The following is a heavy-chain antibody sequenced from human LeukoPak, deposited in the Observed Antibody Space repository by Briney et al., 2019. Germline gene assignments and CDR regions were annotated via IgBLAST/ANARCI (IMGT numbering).Heavy chain of an antibody. D-gene: IGHD6-13*01. V-gene: IGHV3-23*01. CDR3: AKGGSSSWYTESWFDP. J-gene: IGHJ5*02. Sequence: GGSLRLSCAASGFTFSSYSMNWVRQAPGKGLEWVSAISGSGGSTYYADSVKGRFTISRDNSKNTLYLQMNSLRAEDTAVYYCAKGGSSSWYTESWFDPWGQGTLVTVSS. CDR1: GFTFSSYS. CDR2: ISGSGGST.